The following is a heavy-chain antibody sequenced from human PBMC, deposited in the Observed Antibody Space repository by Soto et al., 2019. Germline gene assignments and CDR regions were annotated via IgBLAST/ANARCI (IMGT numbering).Heavy chain of an antibody. Sequence: QVQLQQWGAGLLKPSETLSLTCAVYGGSFSGYYWSWIRQPPGKGLEWMGEINHSGSTNYNPSLKSRVTISVDTSKNQFSLKLSSVTAADTAVYYCARARFTDYYYYYMDVWGKGTTVTVSS. J-gene: IGHJ6*03. CDR3: ARARFTDYYYYYMDV. D-gene: IGHD3-10*01. V-gene: IGHV4-34*01. CDR1: GGSFSGYY. CDR2: INHSGST.